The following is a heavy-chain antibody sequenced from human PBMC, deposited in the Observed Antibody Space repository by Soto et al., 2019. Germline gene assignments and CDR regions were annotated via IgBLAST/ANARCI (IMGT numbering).Heavy chain of an antibody. CDR2: ISWNSGSI. J-gene: IGHJ6*03. CDR3: AKGEAAALYYYYMDV. D-gene: IGHD6-13*01. Sequence: GGSLRLSCAASGFTFDDYAMHWVRQAPGKGLEWVSGISWNSGSIGYADSVKGRFTISRDNAKNSLYLQMNSLRAEDTALYYCAKGEAAALYYYYMDVWGKGTTVTVSS. CDR1: GFTFDDYA. V-gene: IGHV3-9*01.